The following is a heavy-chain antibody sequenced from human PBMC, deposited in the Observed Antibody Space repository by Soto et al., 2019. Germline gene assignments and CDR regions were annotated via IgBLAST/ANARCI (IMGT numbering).Heavy chain of an antibody. J-gene: IGHJ6*02. CDR3: ARDPKGGSASYYKAYYYYYGMDV. CDR1: VYTFTSYG. Sequence: ASVKVACKASVYTFTSYGISWVRQAPRQGLEWMGWISAYNGNTNYAQKLQGRVTMTTDTSTSTAYMELRSLRSDDTAVYYCARDPKGGSASYYKAYYYYYGMDVWGQGTTVTVSS. V-gene: IGHV1-18*01. CDR2: ISAYNGNT. D-gene: IGHD3-10*01.